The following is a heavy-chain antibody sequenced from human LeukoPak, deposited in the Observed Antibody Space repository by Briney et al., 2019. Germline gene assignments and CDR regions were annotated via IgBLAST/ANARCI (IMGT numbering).Heavy chain of an antibody. D-gene: IGHD5-18*01. Sequence: GESLKISCEGSGYSFTSYWIGWVRQTPGKGVEWMGIIYPGDSDTRYSPSLQGQVTISADKTISTAYLQWSSLKASDTAMYYCARHDGRGYSYNFDYWGQGTLVTVSS. CDR2: IYPGDSDT. V-gene: IGHV5-51*01. J-gene: IGHJ4*02. CDR3: ARHDGRGYSYNFDY. CDR1: GYSFTSYW.